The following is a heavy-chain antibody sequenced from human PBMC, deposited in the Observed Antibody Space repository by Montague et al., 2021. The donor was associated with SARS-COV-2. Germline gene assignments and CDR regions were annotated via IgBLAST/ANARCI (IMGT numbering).Heavy chain of an antibody. CDR1: GFTFGDYG. CDR3: ARVMSGYSGYDLRLIYYYHGMDV. V-gene: IGHV3-20*04. J-gene: IGHJ6*02. D-gene: IGHD5-12*01. Sequence: SLRLSCAASGFTFGDYGMSWVRQAPGKGLEWVSGINWNGGSTGYADSVMGRFTISRDNAKNSLYLQMNSLRAEDTALYYCARVMSGYSGYDLRLIYYYHGMDVWGQGTTVTVSS. CDR2: INWNGGST.